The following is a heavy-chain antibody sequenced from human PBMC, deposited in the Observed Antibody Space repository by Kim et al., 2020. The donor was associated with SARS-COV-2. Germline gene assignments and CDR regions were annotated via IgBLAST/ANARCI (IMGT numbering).Heavy chain of an antibody. Sequence: GGSLRLSCAASGFTFSSYAMHWVRQAPGKGLEWVAVISYDGGNTYYADSVKGRFTISRDNSKNTLYLQMNSLRAEDTAVYYCARGVVLMVYAIPFDYWGQGTLVTVSS. V-gene: IGHV3-30-3*01. CDR3: ARGVVLMVYAIPFDY. D-gene: IGHD2-8*01. CDR2: ISYDGGNT. CDR1: GFTFSSYA. J-gene: IGHJ4*02.